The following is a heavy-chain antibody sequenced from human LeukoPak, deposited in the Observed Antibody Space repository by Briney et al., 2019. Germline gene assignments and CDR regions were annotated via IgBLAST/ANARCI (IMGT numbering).Heavy chain of an antibody. J-gene: IGHJ4*02. D-gene: IGHD3-22*01. CDR2: IYHSGST. CDR1: GGSISSGGYS. V-gene: IGHV4-30-2*01. Sequence: PSETLSLTCAVSGGSISSGGYSWSWIRQPPGTGLEWIGYIYHSGSTYYNPSLKSRVAISVDRSKNQFSLKLSSVTAADTAVYYCATLLRDNFDYWGQGTLVTVSS. CDR3: ATLLRDNFDY.